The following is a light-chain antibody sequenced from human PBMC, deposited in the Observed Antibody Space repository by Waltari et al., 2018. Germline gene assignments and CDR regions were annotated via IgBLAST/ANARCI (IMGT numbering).Light chain of an antibody. CDR3: QCYDSSLSGSV. J-gene: IGLJ3*02. Sequence: SVLTQPPSVSGAPGQRVTISCTGSSSNIGAGYAVHWYQQLPGTAPKLLIYGNTNRPSGVPDRFSGSKSGTSASLAITGLQAEDEADYDCQCYDSSLSGSVFGGGTKLTVL. CDR1: SSNIGAGYA. V-gene: IGLV1-40*01. CDR2: GNT.